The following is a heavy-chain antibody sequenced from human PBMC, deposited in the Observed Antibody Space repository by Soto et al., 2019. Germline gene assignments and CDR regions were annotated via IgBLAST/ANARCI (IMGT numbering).Heavy chain of an antibody. J-gene: IGHJ4*02. CDR3: ARVLRRYFDWLLFDY. V-gene: IGHV1-2*02. Sequence: ASVKVSCKASGYTFTGYYMHWARQAPGQGLEWMGWINPNSGGTNYAQKFQGRVTMTRDTSISTAYMELSRLRSDDTAVYYCARVLRRYFDWLLFDYWGQGTLVTVSS. CDR2: INPNSGGT. D-gene: IGHD3-9*01. CDR1: GYTFTGYY.